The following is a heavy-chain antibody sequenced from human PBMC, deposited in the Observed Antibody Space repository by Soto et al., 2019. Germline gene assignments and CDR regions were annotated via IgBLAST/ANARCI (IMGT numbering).Heavy chain of an antibody. Sequence: QVQLLQSGPEGKKPGASVKVSCTASGYSVLSYGFSWVRQAPGQGLEWIGYTNTETGNTFYAQRLQGRVTMTTNISTNTAYMELRRLTSDDTAVYFCVRVRPNSNLDFWGQGTLITISS. J-gene: IGHJ4*02. CDR1: GYSVLSYG. V-gene: IGHV1-18*01. CDR3: VRVRPNSNLDF. D-gene: IGHD2-8*01. CDR2: TNTETGNT.